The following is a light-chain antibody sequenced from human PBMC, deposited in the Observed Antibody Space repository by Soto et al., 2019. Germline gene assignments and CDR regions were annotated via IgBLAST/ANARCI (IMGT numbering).Light chain of an antibody. CDR3: GTWDSSLSSVV. V-gene: IGLV1-51*01. CDR1: SSNIGNSY. Sequence: QSVLTQPPSVSAAPGQKVTISCSGSSSNIGNSYVSWYQQFPGTAPKLLISDNNKRPSGIPDRFSGSKSGTSATLGITGVQTGDEDDYYCGTWDSSLSSVVFGGGATLTVL. CDR2: DNN. J-gene: IGLJ2*01.